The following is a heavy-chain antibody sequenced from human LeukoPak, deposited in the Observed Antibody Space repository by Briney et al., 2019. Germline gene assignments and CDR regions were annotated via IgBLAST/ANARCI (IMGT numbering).Heavy chain of an antibody. CDR1: GVTFSSYS. Sequence: GGSLRLSCAASGVTFSSYSTNWVRQAPGKGLEWVSSISSSSSYIYYADSVKGRFTISRDNAKNSLYLQMNSLRAEDTAVYYCARWGPLPRYCSSTSCYRDYWGQGTLVTVSS. D-gene: IGHD2-2*01. V-gene: IGHV3-21*01. CDR3: ARWGPLPRYCSSTSCYRDY. J-gene: IGHJ4*02. CDR2: ISSSSSYI.